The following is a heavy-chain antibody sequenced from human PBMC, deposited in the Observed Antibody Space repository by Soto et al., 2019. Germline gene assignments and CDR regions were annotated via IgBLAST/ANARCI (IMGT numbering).Heavy chain of an antibody. J-gene: IGHJ4*02. Sequence: PSETLSLTCTVSGGSISSYYWSWIRQPPGKGLEWIGYIYYSGSTNYNPSLKSRVTISVDTSKNQFSLKLSSVTAADTAVYYCARDSRPYYDFWSGYYTGYYFDYWGQGTLVTVSS. D-gene: IGHD3-3*01. CDR2: IYYSGST. V-gene: IGHV4-59*01. CDR1: GGSISSYY. CDR3: ARDSRPYYDFWSGYYTGYYFDY.